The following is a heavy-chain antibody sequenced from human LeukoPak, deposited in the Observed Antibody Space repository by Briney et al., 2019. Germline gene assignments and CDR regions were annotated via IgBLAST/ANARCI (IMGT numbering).Heavy chain of an antibody. CDR1: GFSLSTSGVG. V-gene: IGHV2-5*01. J-gene: IGHJ4*02. Sequence: SGPTLVNPTQTLTLTCTFSGFSLSTSGVGMGWIRQPPGKALDWLALIYWNDDKRYRPSLKSRLTITKDTSKNQVVLTMTNMDPVDTATYYCAHRVSYSSGWGFDYWGQGTLVTASS. CDR3: AHRVSYSSGWGFDY. D-gene: IGHD6-19*01. CDR2: IYWNDDK.